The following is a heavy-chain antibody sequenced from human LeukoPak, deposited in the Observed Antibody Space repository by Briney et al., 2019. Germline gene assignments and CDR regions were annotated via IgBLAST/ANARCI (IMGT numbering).Heavy chain of an antibody. CDR2: IWYDRSNK. CDR3: ARDRYSYGYFDY. CDR1: GFTFSSYG. J-gene: IGHJ4*02. Sequence: GGSLRLSCAASGFTFSSYGMHWVRQAPGKGLEWVAVIWYDRSNKYYADSVKGRFTISRDNSKNTLYLQMNSLRAEDTAVYYCARDRYSYGYFDYWGQGTLVTVSS. D-gene: IGHD5-18*01. V-gene: IGHV3-33*01.